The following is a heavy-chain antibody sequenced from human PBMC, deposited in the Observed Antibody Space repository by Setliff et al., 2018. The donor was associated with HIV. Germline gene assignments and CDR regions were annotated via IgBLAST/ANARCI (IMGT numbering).Heavy chain of an antibody. CDR3: ARHRDPPGTRWIFYYYYMDL. CDR1: GGSISSHY. J-gene: IGHJ6*03. V-gene: IGHV4-59*11. Sequence: SETLSLTCTVSGGSISSHYWGWIRQPPGKGLEWIGYIYYSGSTNYNPSLKSRVTISVDTSKKQFSLKLSSVTAADTAVYYCARHRDPPGTRWIFYYYYMDLWGDGTTVTVSS. CDR2: IYYSGST. D-gene: IGHD5-12*01.